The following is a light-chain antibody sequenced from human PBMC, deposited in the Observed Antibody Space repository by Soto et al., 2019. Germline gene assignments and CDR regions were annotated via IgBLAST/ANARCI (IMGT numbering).Light chain of an antibody. J-gene: IGKJ2*01. CDR3: QQSDSTPYT. Sequence: DIQMTHAPSSLSASVGDRVTITCRASQTISTYLNWYQQKPGKAPRLLIYDASSLLSGVPSRFSGSVSGTDFTLTIASLQPEDFSTYYCQQSDSTPYTFGQGTKVEI. V-gene: IGKV1-39*01. CDR2: DAS. CDR1: QTISTY.